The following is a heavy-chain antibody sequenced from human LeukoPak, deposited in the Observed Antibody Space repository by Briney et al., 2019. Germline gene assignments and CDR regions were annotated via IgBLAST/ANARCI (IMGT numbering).Heavy chain of an antibody. J-gene: IGHJ6*03. CDR2: ISYDGSNK. V-gene: IGHV3-30*03. CDR3: TTDSRNSSSWYSIPYYYYYMDV. D-gene: IGHD6-13*01. CDR1: GFTFSSYG. Sequence: PGRSLRLSCAASGFTFSSYGMHWVRQAPGKGLEWVAVISYDGSNKYYADSVKGRFTISRDNSKNTLYLQMNSLKTEDTAVYYCTTDSRNSSSWYSIPYYYYYMDVWGKGTTVTISS.